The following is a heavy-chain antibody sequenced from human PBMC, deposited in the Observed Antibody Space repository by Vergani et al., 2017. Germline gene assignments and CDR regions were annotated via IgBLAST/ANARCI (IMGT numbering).Heavy chain of an antibody. CDR2: FDPEDGET. J-gene: IGHJ4*02. CDR1: GYTLTELS. V-gene: IGHV1-24*01. Sequence: QVQLVQSGAEVKKPGASVKASCKVSGYTLTELSMHWVRQAPGKGLEWMGGFDPEDGETIYAQKFQGRVTMTEDTSTDTGYMELSSLRSEDTAVYYCATGPTTSGLEGGETTDYWGQGTLVTVSS. D-gene: IGHD1/OR15-1a*01. CDR3: ATGPTTSGLEGGETTDY.